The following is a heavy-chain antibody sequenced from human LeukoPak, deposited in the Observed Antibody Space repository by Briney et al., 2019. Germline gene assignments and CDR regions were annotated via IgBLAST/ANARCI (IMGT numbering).Heavy chain of an antibody. V-gene: IGHV3-30*18. CDR3: AKPDDIAHYFDY. CDR2: ISYDGGNK. Sequence: GGSLRLSCAASGFTFSSYGMHWVRQAPGKGLEWVAVISYDGGNKYYADSVKGRFTISRDNSKNTLYLQMNSLRAEDTAVYYCAKPDDIAHYFDYWGQGTLVTVSS. J-gene: IGHJ4*02. D-gene: IGHD6-13*01. CDR1: GFTFSSYG.